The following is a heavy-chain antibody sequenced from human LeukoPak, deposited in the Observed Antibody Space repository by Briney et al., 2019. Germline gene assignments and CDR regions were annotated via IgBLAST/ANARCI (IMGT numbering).Heavy chain of an antibody. Sequence: SETLSLTCTVSGGSITSYYWTWIRQPPGKGLEWIGYIHYSGSTNYNPSLKSRVTISVDTSKNQFSLKLSSVTAADTAVYYCARSVAAQPFDYWGQGTLVTVSS. CDR1: GGSITSYY. CDR3: ARSVAAQPFDY. D-gene: IGHD2-2*01. CDR2: IHYSGST. J-gene: IGHJ4*02. V-gene: IGHV4-59*01.